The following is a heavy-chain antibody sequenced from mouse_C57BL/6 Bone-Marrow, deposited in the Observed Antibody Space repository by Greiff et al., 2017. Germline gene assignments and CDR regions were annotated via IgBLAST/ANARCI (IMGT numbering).Heavy chain of an antibody. Sequence: QVQLQQPGAELVKPGASVKLSCKASGYTFTNYWMHWVKQRPGQGLGWIGMMHPNGGSPDYNEKFKSEATLSVDKSSRTAYMELSSLTSEDSTVYYCARYYDYDNYTMDYWVQGTSVTVSA. CDR3: ARYYDYDNYTMDY. CDR1: GYTFTNYW. CDR2: MHPNGGSP. D-gene: IGHD2-4*01. V-gene: IGHV1-64*01. J-gene: IGHJ4*01.